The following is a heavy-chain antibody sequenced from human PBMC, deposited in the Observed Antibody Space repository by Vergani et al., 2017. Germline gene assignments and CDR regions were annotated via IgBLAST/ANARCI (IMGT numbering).Heavy chain of an antibody. D-gene: IGHD1-1*01. CDR1: GFTFSSYA. V-gene: IGHV3-23*01. Sequence: EVQLLESGGGLVQPGGSLTLSCVASGFTFSSYAINWVRQAPGKGLKWVSAITGSGGNTYYADSVKGRFTISRDNSRNTVFLQMSSLRADDTAVYYCARVPSGTTKELDYWGQGTLVTVSS. J-gene: IGHJ4*02. CDR2: ITGSGGNT. CDR3: ARVPSGTTKELDY.